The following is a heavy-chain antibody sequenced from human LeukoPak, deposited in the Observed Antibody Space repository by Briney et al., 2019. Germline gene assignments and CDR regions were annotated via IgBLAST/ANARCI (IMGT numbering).Heavy chain of an antibody. D-gene: IGHD1-26*01. CDR3: ARDNSVGDVAWWFDP. Sequence: ASVKVSCKASGYTFTSHYMHWVRQAPGQGLEWLGLINPSGSSTLYAQKFQGRVTMTRDMSTTTDYMELSSLRSEDTAVYYCARDNSVGDVAWWFDPWGQGTLVTVSS. CDR2: INPSGSST. J-gene: IGHJ5*02. V-gene: IGHV1-46*01. CDR1: GYTFTSHY.